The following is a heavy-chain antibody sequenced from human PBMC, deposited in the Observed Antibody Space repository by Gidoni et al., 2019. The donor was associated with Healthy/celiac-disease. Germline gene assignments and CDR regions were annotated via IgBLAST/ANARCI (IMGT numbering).Heavy chain of an antibody. J-gene: IGHJ5*02. CDR2: IYYSGST. V-gene: IGHV4-59*01. CDR3: AREVVTATGWFDP. Sequence: QVQLQESGPGLVQPSETLSLTCTVSGGSISSYYWSWIRQPPGKGLEWIGYIYYSGSTNYNPSLKSRVTISVDTSKNQFSLKLSSVTAADTAVYYCAREVVTATGWFDPWGQGTLVTVSS. D-gene: IGHD2-21*02. CDR1: GGSISSYY.